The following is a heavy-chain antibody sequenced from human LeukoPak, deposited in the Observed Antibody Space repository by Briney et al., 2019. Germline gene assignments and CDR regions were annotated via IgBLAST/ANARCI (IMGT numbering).Heavy chain of an antibody. J-gene: IGHJ4*02. CDR3: ARHGSGWYNYFDY. V-gene: IGHV3-7*01. D-gene: IGHD6-19*01. CDR2: IKPDGRDK. CDR1: GFTFSNW. Sequence: GGSLRLSCAASGFTFSNWMTWVRQAPGKGLEWVANIKPDGRDKYYVDSVEGRFTISRDNAKNSLYLQMNSLRAEDTAVYYCARHGSGWYNYFDYWGQGTLVTVSS.